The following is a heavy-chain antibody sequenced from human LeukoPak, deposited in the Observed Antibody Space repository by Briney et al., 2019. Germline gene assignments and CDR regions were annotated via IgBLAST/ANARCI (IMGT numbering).Heavy chain of an antibody. V-gene: IGHV4-59*01. CDR1: GGSISSYY. J-gene: IGHJ3*02. Sequence: SETLSLTCTVSGGSISSYYWSWIRQPPGKGLEWIGYIYYSGSTNYNPSLKSRVTISVDTSKNQFSLKLSSVTAADTAVYYCARDPDSSSSGDAFDIWGQGTMVTVSS. D-gene: IGHD6-6*01. CDR3: ARDPDSSSSGDAFDI. CDR2: IYYSGST.